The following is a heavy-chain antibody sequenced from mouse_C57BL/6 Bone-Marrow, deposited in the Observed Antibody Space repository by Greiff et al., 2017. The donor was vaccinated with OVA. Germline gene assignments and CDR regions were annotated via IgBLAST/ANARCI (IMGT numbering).Heavy chain of an antibody. V-gene: IGHV5-17*01. CDR1: GFTFSDYG. CDR2: ISRGSSPT. Sequence: EVLLVESGGGLVKPGASLKLSCAASGFTFSDYGMHWVRQAPEQGLEWVAYISRGSSPTYYADTVKGRFTISRNNAKNTLFLQITNLRSEDTAVYYCARHDGSSYRGDYWGQGTTLTVSS. J-gene: IGHJ2*01. CDR3: ARHDGSSYRGDY. D-gene: IGHD1-1*01.